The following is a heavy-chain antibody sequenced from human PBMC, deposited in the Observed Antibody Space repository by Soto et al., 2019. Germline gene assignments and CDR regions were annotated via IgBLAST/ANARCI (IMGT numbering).Heavy chain of an antibody. V-gene: IGHV1-69*01. D-gene: IGHD2-15*01. Sequence: QVQLVQSGAEVKKPGSSVKVSCKASGGTFSSYAISWVRQAPGQGLEWMGGIIPIFGTANYAQKFHGRVTITADESTSTAYMELSSLRSEDTAVYYCATHSSIGRQGPNGMDVWGQGTTVTVSS. J-gene: IGHJ6*02. CDR1: GGTFSSYA. CDR3: ATHSSIGRQGPNGMDV. CDR2: IIPIFGTA.